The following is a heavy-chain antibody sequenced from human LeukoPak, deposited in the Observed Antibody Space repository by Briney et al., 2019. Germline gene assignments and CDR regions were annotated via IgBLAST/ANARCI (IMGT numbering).Heavy chain of an antibody. V-gene: IGHV1-2*02. J-gene: IGHJ4*02. CDR3: ATYYLDTSARD. D-gene: IGHD3-22*01. Sequence: GAAVKVSCKASGYTFTCYYMFWVREAPGQGLEWMGWINPNSGGTNYPQKFQGRVTMTRDTSISTGYMELSSLRSDDTAVYYCATYYLDTSARDWGQGTLVTVSS. CDR1: GYTFTCYY. CDR2: INPNSGGT.